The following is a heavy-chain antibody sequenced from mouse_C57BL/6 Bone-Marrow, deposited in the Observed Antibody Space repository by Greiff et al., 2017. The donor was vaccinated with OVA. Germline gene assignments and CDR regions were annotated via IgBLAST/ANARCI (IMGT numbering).Heavy chain of an antibody. CDR3: ARGDYYGSSPSYAMDY. Sequence: QVQLQQPGAELVMPGASVKLSCKASGYTFTSYWMHWVKQRPGQGLEWIGEIDPSDSYTNYNQKFTGKSTLTVDKSSSTAYMQLSSLTSEDSAVYYCARGDYYGSSPSYAMDYWGQGTSVTVSS. D-gene: IGHD1-1*01. CDR1: GYTFTSYW. CDR2: IDPSDSYT. V-gene: IGHV1-69*01. J-gene: IGHJ4*01.